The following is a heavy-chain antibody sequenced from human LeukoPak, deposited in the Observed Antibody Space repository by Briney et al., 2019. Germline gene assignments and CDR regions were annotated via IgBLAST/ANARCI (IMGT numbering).Heavy chain of an antibody. D-gene: IGHD6-13*01. Sequence: PSETLSLTCAVYGGSFSGYYWSWIRQPPGKGLEWIGEINHSGSTNYNPSLKSRVTISVDTSKNQFSLKLSSVTAADTAVYYCARQGIPGIAAAGYYFDYWGQGTLVTVSS. J-gene: IGHJ4*02. CDR3: ARQGIPGIAAAGYYFDY. V-gene: IGHV4-34*01. CDR1: GGSFSGYY. CDR2: INHSGST.